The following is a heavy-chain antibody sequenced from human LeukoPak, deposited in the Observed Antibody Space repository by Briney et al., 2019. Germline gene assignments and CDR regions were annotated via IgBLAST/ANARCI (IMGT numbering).Heavy chain of an antibody. CDR1: GGSFSGYY. J-gene: IGHJ4*02. D-gene: IGHD5-24*01. CDR3: ARGVATINFDY. V-gene: IGHV4-34*01. Sequence: SETLSLTCAVHGGSFSGYYWSWIRQPPGKGLEWIGEINHSGSTNYNPSLKSRATISVDRSKNQFSLKLSSVTAADTAVYYCARGVATINFDYWGQGTLVTVSS. CDR2: INHSGST.